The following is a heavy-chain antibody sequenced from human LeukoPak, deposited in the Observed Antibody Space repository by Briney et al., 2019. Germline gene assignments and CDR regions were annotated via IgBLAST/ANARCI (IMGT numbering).Heavy chain of an antibody. J-gene: IGHJ4*02. Sequence: ASVKVSCKASGYTFTGYYMHWVRQAPGQGLEWMGWINPNSGGTNYAQKFQGRVTMTRDTSISTAYMELSRLRSDDTAVYYCASGGYNYDSSGYLNYWGQGTLVTVSS. CDR2: INPNSGGT. D-gene: IGHD3-22*01. CDR1: GYTFTGYY. V-gene: IGHV1-2*02. CDR3: ASGGYNYDSSGYLNY.